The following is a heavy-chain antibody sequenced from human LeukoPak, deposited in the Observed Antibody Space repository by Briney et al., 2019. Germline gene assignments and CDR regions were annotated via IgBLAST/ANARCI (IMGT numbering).Heavy chain of an antibody. CDR1: GFTFSNYV. J-gene: IGHJ4*02. CDR3: AKGGKWDVTPFDY. Sequence: GGSLRLSCAASGFTFSNYVMSWDRQAPGKGLEWVSTISGGGGSTYYADSVKGRFTISRDNSKNTLYLQVNSLRAEDTAVYYCAKGGKWDVTPFDYWGQGTLVTVSS. D-gene: IGHD1-26*01. CDR2: ISGGGGST. V-gene: IGHV3-23*01.